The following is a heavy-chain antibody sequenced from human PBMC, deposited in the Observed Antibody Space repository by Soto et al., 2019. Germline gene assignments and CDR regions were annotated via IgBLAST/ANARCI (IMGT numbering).Heavy chain of an antibody. J-gene: IGHJ6*02. CDR3: ATYSSSSGAPYYYYGMDV. Sequence: AAVKVSCKASGYTFTGYYMHWVRQAPGQGLEWMGWINPTSGGTNYAQKFQGRVTMTRDTSISTAYMELSRLRSDDTAVYYCATYSSSSGAPYYYYGMDVWGQGTTVTVS. V-gene: IGHV1-2*02. CDR2: INPTSGGT. D-gene: IGHD6-6*01. CDR1: GYTFTGYY.